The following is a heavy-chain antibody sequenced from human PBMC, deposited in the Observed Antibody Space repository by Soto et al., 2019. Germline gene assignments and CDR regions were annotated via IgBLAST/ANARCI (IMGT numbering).Heavy chain of an antibody. Sequence: EVQLVESGGGLVQPGRSLRLSCAASGFTFDDSAMHWVRQAPGKGLEWVSGISWNSDSKGYADSVTGRFTISRDNAKNSLYLQMNTLRAEDTAIYYCVKQSVMSVTTPGGWFDPWGQGTLVTVSS. V-gene: IGHV3-9*01. J-gene: IGHJ5*02. CDR1: GFTFDDSA. D-gene: IGHD4-17*01. CDR2: ISWNSDSK. CDR3: VKQSVMSVTTPGGWFDP.